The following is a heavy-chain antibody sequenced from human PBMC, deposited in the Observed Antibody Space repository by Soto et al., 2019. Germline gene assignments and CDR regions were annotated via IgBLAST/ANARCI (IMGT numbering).Heavy chain of an antibody. D-gene: IGHD3-10*01. CDR1: GYTFTSYG. J-gene: IGHJ4*02. CDR3: ARDFAQFGELLATDY. Sequence: QVQLVQSGAEVKKPGASVKVSCKASGYTFTSYGISWLRQAPGQGLEWMGWVSAYNGNTNYAQKLQSRATMTTDTSRSTAYMELRSMRSDDTEVYYWARDFAQFGELLATDYWGQGTVVTVST. V-gene: IGHV1-18*01. CDR2: VSAYNGNT.